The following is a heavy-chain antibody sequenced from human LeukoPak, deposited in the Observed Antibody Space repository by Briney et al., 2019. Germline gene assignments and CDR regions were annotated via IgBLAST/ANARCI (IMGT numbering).Heavy chain of an antibody. CDR1: GHTFTSHG. J-gene: IGHJ4*02. V-gene: IGHV1-18*01. Sequence: GASVKVSCKASGHTFTSHGFSWVRQAPGQGLQWMGWIAAYNGDIEYEEKLQGRVTMTTDTSTGAAYMELRNLRLDDTAVYYCATLSRGPRNTGFYFDYWGQGTQVIVSS. CDR3: ATLSRGPRNTGFYFDY. D-gene: IGHD2-8*02. CDR2: IAAYNGDI.